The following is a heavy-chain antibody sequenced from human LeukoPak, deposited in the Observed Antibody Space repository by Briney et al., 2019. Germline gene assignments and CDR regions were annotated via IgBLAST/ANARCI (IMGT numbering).Heavy chain of an antibody. CDR3: ARRPAAAGTSVDY. D-gene: IGHD6-13*01. Sequence: GGSLRLSCAASGFTFSNAWMNWVRQAPGKGLEWVSSISSSSSYIYYADSVKGRFTISRDNAKNSLYLQMNSLRAEDTAVYYCARRPAAAGTSVDYWGQGTLVTVSS. CDR1: GFTFSNAW. V-gene: IGHV3-21*01. J-gene: IGHJ4*02. CDR2: ISSSSSYI.